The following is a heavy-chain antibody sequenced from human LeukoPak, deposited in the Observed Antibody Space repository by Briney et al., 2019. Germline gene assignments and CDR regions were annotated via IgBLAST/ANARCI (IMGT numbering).Heavy chain of an antibody. CDR3: ERDRSYSTFDY. CDR2: IKPDGSEK. CDR1: GFTFSTSW. V-gene: IGHV3-7*01. Sequence: GGSLRLSCAASGFTFSTSWMHWVRQAPGKGLEWVASIKPDGSEKYSVDSVKGRFTISRDNAKNSLYMQMNSLRAEDTAVSFGERDRSYSTFDYWGQGTLVTVSS. D-gene: IGHD6-13*01. J-gene: IGHJ4*02.